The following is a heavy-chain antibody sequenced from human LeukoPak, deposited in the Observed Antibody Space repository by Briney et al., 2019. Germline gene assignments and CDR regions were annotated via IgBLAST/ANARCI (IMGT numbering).Heavy chain of an antibody. CDR2: ISYDGSNK. J-gene: IGHJ4*02. CDR3: AKAPLGYCSGGSCSYFDY. V-gene: IGHV3-30*18. Sequence: GGSLRLSCAASGFTFSSYGIHWVRQAPGKGLEWVAVISYDGSNKYYADSVKGRFTISRDNSKNTLYLQMNSLRAEDTAVYYCAKAPLGYCSGGSCSYFDYWGQGTLVTVSS. D-gene: IGHD2-15*01. CDR1: GFTFSSYG.